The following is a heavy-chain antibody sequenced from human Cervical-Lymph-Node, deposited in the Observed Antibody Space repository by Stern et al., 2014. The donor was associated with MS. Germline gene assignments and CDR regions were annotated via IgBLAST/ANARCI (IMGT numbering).Heavy chain of an antibody. J-gene: IGHJ4*02. CDR2: VSSDADTT. Sequence: EVQLVESGGGLVQPGGSLRLSCDTSGIPFSYYGMSWVRQTPGKGQGWVACVSSDADTTHYADSVEGRFTISRDKAGSSLYLQMNSLRDEDTAIYYCARTWLENTFDRWGQGTLVTVSS. CDR1: GIPFSYYG. CDR3: ARTWLENTFDR. D-gene: IGHD5-12*01. V-gene: IGHV3-48*02.